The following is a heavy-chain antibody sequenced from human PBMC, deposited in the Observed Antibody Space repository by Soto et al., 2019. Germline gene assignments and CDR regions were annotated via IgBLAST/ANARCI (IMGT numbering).Heavy chain of an antibody. V-gene: IGHV3-74*01. CDR3: AGDGIVVPGTGNFDY. Sequence: EVQLVESGGGLVKPGGSLRLSCEASGFTFSRYWLHWVGQDPEKGLVWVSRINGDGSSTTYADSVKGRFTISRDNAKNTVYLQMNSLRAEDTAVYYCAGDGIVVPGTGNFDYWGQGNLVTVSS. CDR2: INGDGSST. D-gene: IGHD6-19*01. CDR1: GFTFSRYW. J-gene: IGHJ4*02.